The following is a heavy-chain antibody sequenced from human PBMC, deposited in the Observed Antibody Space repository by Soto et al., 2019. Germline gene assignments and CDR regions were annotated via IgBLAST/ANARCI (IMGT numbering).Heavy chain of an antibody. J-gene: IGHJ5*02. CDR1: GGSISSGGYS. CDR2: IYHSGST. V-gene: IGHV4-30-2*01. D-gene: IGHD3-10*01. Sequence: QLQLQESGSGLVKPSQTLSLTCAVSGGSISSGGYSWSWIRQPPGKGLEWIGYIYHSGSTYYNPSLESRVTISVDRSKNKCSLKLSSVTAADTAVYYCARRVGIESLGAWFDPWGQGTLVTVSS. CDR3: ARRVGIESLGAWFDP.